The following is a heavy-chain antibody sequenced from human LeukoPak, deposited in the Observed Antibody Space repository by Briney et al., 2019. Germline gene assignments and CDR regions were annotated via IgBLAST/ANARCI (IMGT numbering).Heavy chain of an antibody. D-gene: IGHD3-22*01. CDR2: MYYRGST. CDR3: AREHYDSSGLYYFDY. J-gene: IGHJ4*02. Sequence: PSETLSLTCTVSGGSINRSSYYWGWIRQPPGKGLEWIGTMYYRGSTYYNPSLKSRVTISLDTSKNQFSLKLSSVTAADTAVYYCAREHYDSSGLYYFDYWGQGTLVTVSS. CDR1: GGSINRSSYY. V-gene: IGHV4-39*02.